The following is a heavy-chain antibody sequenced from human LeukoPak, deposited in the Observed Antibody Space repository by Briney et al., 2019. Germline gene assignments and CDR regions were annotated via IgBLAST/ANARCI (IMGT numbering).Heavy chain of an antibody. CDR2: ISSSGSTI. CDR1: GFTFSDHY. D-gene: IGHD3-10*01. V-gene: IGHV3-11*01. CDR3: AREDFRFGVRAFDI. J-gene: IGHJ3*02. Sequence: GGSLRLSCADSGFTFSDHYMSWIRQAPGKGLEWVSYISSSGSTIYYADSVKGRFTISRDNAKNSLYLQMNSLRAEDTAVYYCAREDFRFGVRAFDIWGQGTMVTVSS.